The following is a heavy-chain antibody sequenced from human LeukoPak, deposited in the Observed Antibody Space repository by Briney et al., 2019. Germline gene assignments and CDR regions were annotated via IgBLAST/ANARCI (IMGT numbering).Heavy chain of an antibody. J-gene: IGHJ4*02. Sequence: SQTLSLTCTVSGGSISSGGYYWNWIRQHPGKGLEWIGYIYYSGSTYYNPSLKSRVTISVDTSKNQFSLRLSSVTAADTAVYYCARVGFGGYSYGYVDFWGQGTLVTVSS. V-gene: IGHV4-31*03. CDR1: GGSISSGGYY. CDR3: ARVGFGGYSYGYVDF. CDR2: IYYSGST. D-gene: IGHD5-18*01.